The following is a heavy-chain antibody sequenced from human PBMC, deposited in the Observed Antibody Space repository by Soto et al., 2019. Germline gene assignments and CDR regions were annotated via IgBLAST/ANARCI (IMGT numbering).Heavy chain of an antibody. D-gene: IGHD3-3*01. CDR2: IYWDDDK. CDR3: AHRARHRFTDAFHI. V-gene: IGHV2-5*02. CDR1: GFSLNTSGEG. Sequence: QITLKESGPTLVQPTQTLTLTCTFSGFSLNTSGEGVGWIRQPPGKALEWLALIYWDDDKRYSPSLKTRLTITKDTSKNQVVLIITNMDPVDTATYYCAHRARHRFTDAFHIWGQGTMVTVSS. J-gene: IGHJ3*02.